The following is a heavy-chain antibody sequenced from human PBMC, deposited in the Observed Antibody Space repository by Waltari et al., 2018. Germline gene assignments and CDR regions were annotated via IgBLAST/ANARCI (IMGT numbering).Heavy chain of an antibody. Sequence: QVQLVQSGAEVKKPGSSVKVSCKASGGTFSSYAISWVRQAPGQGLEWMGGIIPIFGTANYAQKCQGRVTITADESTSTAYMELSSLRSEDTAVYYCARDDYGDLTGYYGMDVWGQGTTVTVSS. J-gene: IGHJ6*02. CDR2: IIPIFGTA. D-gene: IGHD4-17*01. CDR1: GGTFSSYA. CDR3: ARDDYGDLTGYYGMDV. V-gene: IGHV1-69*13.